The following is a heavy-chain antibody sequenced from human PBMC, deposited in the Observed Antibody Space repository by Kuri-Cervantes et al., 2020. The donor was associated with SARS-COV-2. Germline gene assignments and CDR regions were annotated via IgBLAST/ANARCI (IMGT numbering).Heavy chain of an antibody. J-gene: IGHJ4*02. CDR1: GFTFSDYY. V-gene: IGHV3-11*06. CDR3: AKQVAAAAGKALRIRDRSLDYPR. D-gene: IGHD6-13*01. Sequence: LSLTCAASGFTFSDYYMSWIRQAPGKGLEWVSYISSSSSYTNYADSVKGRFTISRDNAKNSLYLQMNSLRAEDTAVYYCAKQVAAAAGKALRIRDRSLDYPRWGQGTLVTVSS. CDR2: ISSSSSYT.